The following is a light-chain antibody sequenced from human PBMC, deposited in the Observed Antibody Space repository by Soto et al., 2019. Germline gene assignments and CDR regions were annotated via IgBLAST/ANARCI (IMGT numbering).Light chain of an antibody. Sequence: DIQMTQSPPTLSVCVGDRVSITCRASQSVSDWLAWYQQKPGQAPKLIIYRASTLESGVPSTFSGSGSGTEFTLTISSLQPDDFATYYCQQYNYYPLTFGGGTKVEVK. V-gene: IGKV1-5*03. J-gene: IGKJ4*01. CDR3: QQYNYYPLT. CDR2: RAS. CDR1: QSVSDW.